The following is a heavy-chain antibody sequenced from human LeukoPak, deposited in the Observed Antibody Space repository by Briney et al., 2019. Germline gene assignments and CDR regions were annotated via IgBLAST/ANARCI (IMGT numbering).Heavy chain of an antibody. D-gene: IGHD3-22*01. J-gene: IGHJ4*02. CDR2: ISSSSSYI. V-gene: IGHV3-21*01. CDR3: ARDGLKDYYDSSGYD. CDR1: GFTFSSYS. Sequence: PGGSLRLSCAASGFTFSSYSMNWVRQAPGKGLEWVSSISSSSSYIYYADSVKGRFTISRDNAENSLYLQMNSLRAEDTAVYYCARDGLKDYYDSSGYDWGQGTLVTVSS.